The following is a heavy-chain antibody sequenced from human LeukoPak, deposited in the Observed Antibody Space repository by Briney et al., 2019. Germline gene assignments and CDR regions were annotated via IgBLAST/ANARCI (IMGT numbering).Heavy chain of an antibody. Sequence: GGSLRLSCAGSGFTFSSYSMNWVRQAPGKGLEWCSYISSSSSTIYYADSVKGRFTISRDNAQNSLYLQMNSLRDEDTAVYYCARGPIKSYSSGYYSFDYWGQGTLVTVSS. CDR3: ARGPIKSYSSGYYSFDY. CDR2: ISSSSSTI. V-gene: IGHV3-48*02. J-gene: IGHJ4*02. CDR1: GFTFSSYS. D-gene: IGHD3-22*01.